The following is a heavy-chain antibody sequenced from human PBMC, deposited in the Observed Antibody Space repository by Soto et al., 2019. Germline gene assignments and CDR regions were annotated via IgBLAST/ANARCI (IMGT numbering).Heavy chain of an antibody. Sequence: GSLRLSCAASVFTFSSYAMNWVRQAPGKGLDWVSAVSGSGDSTYYGDSVKGRFTISRDNSKNTLYLQMNSLRAEDTAVYYCAKSRYSSTWYGMDVWGQGITVTVSS. CDR3: AKSRYSSTWYGMDV. J-gene: IGHJ6*02. V-gene: IGHV3-23*01. CDR2: VSGSGDST. D-gene: IGHD3-9*01. CDR1: VFTFSSYA.